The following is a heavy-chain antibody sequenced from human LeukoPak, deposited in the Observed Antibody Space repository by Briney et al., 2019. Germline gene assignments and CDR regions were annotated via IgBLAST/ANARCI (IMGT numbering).Heavy chain of an antibody. D-gene: IGHD3-22*01. CDR3: ARDGTGYDSSGTGHLYYYYMDV. J-gene: IGHJ6*03. V-gene: IGHV1-69*13. CDR2: IIPIFGTA. CDR1: GGTFSSYA. Sequence: SVKVSCKASGGTFSSYAISWVRQAPGQGLEWMGGIIPIFGTANYAQKFQGRVTITADESTSTAYMELSSLRSEGTAVYYCARDGTGYDSSGTGHLYYYYMDVWGKGTTVTVSS.